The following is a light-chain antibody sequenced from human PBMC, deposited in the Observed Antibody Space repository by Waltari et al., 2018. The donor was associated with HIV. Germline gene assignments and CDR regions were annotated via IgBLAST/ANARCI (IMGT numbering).Light chain of an antibody. CDR3: MQALQTPT. Sequence: DIVMTQSPLSLPVTPGEPVSISCRSSQSLLHSNGYNYLDWYLQKPGQSPQLLIYLGSNRASGVPDRFSGSGSGTDFTLKISGVEAEDVGVYYCMQALQTPTFGQGTKVEIK. V-gene: IGKV2-28*01. CDR2: LGS. J-gene: IGKJ1*01. CDR1: QSLLHSNGYNY.